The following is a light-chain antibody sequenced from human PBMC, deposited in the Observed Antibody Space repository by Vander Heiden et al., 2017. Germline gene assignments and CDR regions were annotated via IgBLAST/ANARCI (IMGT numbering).Light chain of an antibody. V-gene: IGLV3-19*01. CDR2: GKN. CDR3: NYRDSSGDQEV. J-gene: IGLJ1*01. Sequence: SSELTQDPAVSVALGQTVRITCQGDSLRGYYASWYQQKPGQAPVLVSYGKNKRPSGIPDRFSGSSSGNTASLTIAGAQAEDEADYDCNYRDSSGDQEVFGTGTKVTVL. CDR1: SLRGYY.